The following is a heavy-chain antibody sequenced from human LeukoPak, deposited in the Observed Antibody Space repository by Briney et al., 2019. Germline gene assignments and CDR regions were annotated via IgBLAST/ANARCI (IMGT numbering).Heavy chain of an antibody. D-gene: IGHD3-22*01. J-gene: IGHJ4*02. V-gene: IGHV1-18*01. CDR1: GYTFTSYG. Sequence: ASVKVSCKASGYTFTSYGISWVRRAPGQGLEWMGWISAYNGNTNYAQKLQGRVTMTTDTSTSTAYMELRSLRSDDTAVYYCARSSYYDSSGGNQFGYGYWGQGTLVTVSS. CDR3: ARSSYYDSSGGNQFGYGY. CDR2: ISAYNGNT.